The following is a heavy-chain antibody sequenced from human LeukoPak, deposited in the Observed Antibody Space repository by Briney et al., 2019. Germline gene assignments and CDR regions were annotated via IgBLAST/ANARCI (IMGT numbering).Heavy chain of an antibody. Sequence: PGGFLRLSCAASGFTFSSYGMHWVRQAPGKGLEWVAVIWYDGSNKYYADSVKGRFTISRDNSKNTLYLQMNSLRAEDTAVYYCAKGTARGYFDYWGQGTLVTVSS. CDR2: IWYDGSNK. CDR3: AKGTARGYFDY. CDR1: GFTFSSYG. J-gene: IGHJ4*02. V-gene: IGHV3-33*06. D-gene: IGHD6-6*01.